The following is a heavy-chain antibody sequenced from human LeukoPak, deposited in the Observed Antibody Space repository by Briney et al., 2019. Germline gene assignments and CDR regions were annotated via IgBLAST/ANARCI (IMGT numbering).Heavy chain of an antibody. V-gene: IGHV3-48*03. Sequence: SGGSLRLSCAASGFTFSSYEMNWVRQAPGKGLEWVSYISSSGGTIYYADSVKGRFTISRDNAKNSLYLQMNSLRAEDTAVYYCARDTSCSSTSCPPPPYYYYGMDVWGKGTTVTVSS. CDR1: GFTFSSYE. CDR2: ISSSGGTI. D-gene: IGHD2-2*01. J-gene: IGHJ6*04. CDR3: ARDTSCSSTSCPPPPYYYYGMDV.